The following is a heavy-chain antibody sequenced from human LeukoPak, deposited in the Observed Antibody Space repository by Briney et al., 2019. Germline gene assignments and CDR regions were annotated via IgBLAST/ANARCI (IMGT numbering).Heavy chain of an antibody. CDR1: GFTVSSNY. CDR2: IYSGGST. J-gene: IGHJ6*02. D-gene: IGHD5-18*01. V-gene: IGHV3-66*01. Sequence: GGSLRLSCAASGFTVSSNYMSWVRQAPGKGLEWVSVIYSGGSTYYADSVKGRFTISRDNSKNTLYHQMNSLRAEDTAVYYCARDRPGYSYGYGYYYYGMGVWGQGTTVTVSS. CDR3: ARDRPGYSYGYGYYYYGMGV.